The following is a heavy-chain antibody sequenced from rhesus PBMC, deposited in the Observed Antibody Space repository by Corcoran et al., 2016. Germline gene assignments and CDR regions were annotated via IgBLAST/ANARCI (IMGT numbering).Heavy chain of an antibody. Sequence: QVQLQESGPGLVKPSETLSLPCAVSGGSVSSNSWRWIRHPPGKGREWIGRISGSGGSTDYNPSLKSRVTISTDTSKNQFSLKLSSVTAADTAVYYCARGDSSGYYGLDSWGQGVVVTVSS. V-gene: IGHV4-173*01. CDR3: ARGDSSGYYGLDS. J-gene: IGHJ6*01. D-gene: IGHD6-31*01. CDR2: ISGSGGST. CDR1: GGSVSSNS.